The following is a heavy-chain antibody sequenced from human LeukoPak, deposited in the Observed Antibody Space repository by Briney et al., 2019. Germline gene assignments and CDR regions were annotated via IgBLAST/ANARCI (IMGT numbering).Heavy chain of an antibody. J-gene: IGHJ4*02. CDR1: GFTSSSYG. V-gene: IGHV3-30*18. Sequence: GGSLRLSCAASGFTSSSYGMHWVRQAPGKGLEWVAVISYDGSNKYYADSVKGRFTISRDNSKNTLYLQMNSLRAEDTAVYYCAKATDPYYYGSGSYPNYWGQGTLVTVSS. CDR2: ISYDGSNK. D-gene: IGHD3-10*01. CDR3: AKATDPYYYGSGSYPNY.